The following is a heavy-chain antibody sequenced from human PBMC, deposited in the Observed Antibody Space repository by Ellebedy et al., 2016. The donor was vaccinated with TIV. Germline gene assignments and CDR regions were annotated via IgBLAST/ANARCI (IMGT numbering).Heavy chain of an antibody. V-gene: IGHV3-11*06. CDR1: GFDFSDYY. J-gene: IGHJ4*02. CDR2: ISRGSTST. CDR3: VRAPRGQYYFDY. D-gene: IGHD5-12*01. Sequence: GGSLRLXCAASGFDFSDYYMNWIRQAPGKGLEWVAHISRGSTSTRYSDSVKGRFTISRDDANHSLFLQMNSLRADDTAVYYCVRAPRGQYYFDYWGQGTLVTVSS.